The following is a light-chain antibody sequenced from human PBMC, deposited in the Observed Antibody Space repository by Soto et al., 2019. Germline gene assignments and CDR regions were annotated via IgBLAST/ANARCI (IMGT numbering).Light chain of an antibody. CDR2: ANN. J-gene: IGLJ1*01. Sequence: QSVLTQPPSVSGAPGQRVTISCIGATSDVHWYQHLPGTAPRLLIYANNNRPSGVPDRFSGSRSGTSASLAITGLQPEDEADYYCQSFDSSLSALYVFGAGTKVTVL. CDR3: QSFDSSLSALYV. V-gene: IGLV1-40*01. CDR1: GATSD.